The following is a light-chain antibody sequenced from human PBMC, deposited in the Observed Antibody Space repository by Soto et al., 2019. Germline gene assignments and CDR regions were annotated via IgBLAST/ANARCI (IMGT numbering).Light chain of an antibody. J-gene: IGLJ1*01. V-gene: IGLV2-14*01. CDR1: SSDVGGYNY. Sequence: QSVLTQPASVSGSAGQSITISCTGTSSDVGGYNYVSWYQQHPGKAPKLMIYEVSNRPSGVSNRFSGSKSGNTASLTISGLXAEDEADYYCSSYTSSSTFYLFGTGTKVTVL. CDR3: SSYTSSSTFYL. CDR2: EVS.